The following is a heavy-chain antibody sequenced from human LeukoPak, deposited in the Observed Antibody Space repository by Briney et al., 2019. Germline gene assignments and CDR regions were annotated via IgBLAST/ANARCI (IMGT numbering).Heavy chain of an antibody. D-gene: IGHD3-9*01. CDR2: ISGSGGST. Sequence: GGSLRLSCAASGLTFSSYAMSWVRQAPGKGLEWVSVISGSGGSTYYADSVKGRFTISRDNSKNTLYLQMNSLRAEDTAVYYCAKSVRFFGVRYLDWPAPLDYWGQGTLVTVPS. J-gene: IGHJ4*02. CDR1: GLTFSSYA. V-gene: IGHV3-23*01. CDR3: AKSVRFFGVRYLDWPAPLDY.